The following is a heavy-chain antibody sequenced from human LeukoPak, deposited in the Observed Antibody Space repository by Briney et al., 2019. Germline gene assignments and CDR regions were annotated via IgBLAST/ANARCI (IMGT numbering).Heavy chain of an antibody. D-gene: IGHD3-9*01. J-gene: IGHJ6*04. Sequence: PGGSLRLSCEVSGLTFRTSNLNWIRQAPGKGLEWASYISSGGSTTYYADSVKCRFTNSRDNAKNSLYLQMNSLRAEDAAVYYCAATGVWGRGTTVTVSS. V-gene: IGHV3-48*04. CDR1: GLTFRTSN. CDR3: AATGV. CDR2: ISSGGSTT.